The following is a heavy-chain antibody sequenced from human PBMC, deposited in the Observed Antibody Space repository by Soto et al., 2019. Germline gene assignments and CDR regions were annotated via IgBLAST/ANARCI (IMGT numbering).Heavy chain of an antibody. Sequence: GPTLVNPTETLTPTCTVAGFSLSNARMGVSWIRQPPGKALEWLAHIFSNDEKSYSTSLKSRLTISKDTSKSQVVLTTTNMDPVDTATYYCARILEGATTRGYYYGMDVWGQGTTVTVSS. CDR3: ARILEGATTRGYYYGMDV. J-gene: IGHJ6*02. CDR1: GFSLSNARMG. D-gene: IGHD1-26*01. V-gene: IGHV2-26*01. CDR2: IFSNDEK.